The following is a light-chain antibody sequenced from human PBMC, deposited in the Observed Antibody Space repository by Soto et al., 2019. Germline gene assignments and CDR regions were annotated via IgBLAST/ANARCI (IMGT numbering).Light chain of an antibody. CDR1: SNNVGFYKY. CDR2: DVN. J-gene: IGLJ1*01. Sequence: QSVLTQPRSVSGSPGQSVTISCTGTSNNVGFYKYVSWYQQSPGKAPKLIMYDVNNRPSGVPDRFSGSKSGNTASLTISGLQAEDEADYYCCSNAGSYAYVFGSGTKVTVL. CDR3: CSNAGSYAYV. V-gene: IGLV2-11*01.